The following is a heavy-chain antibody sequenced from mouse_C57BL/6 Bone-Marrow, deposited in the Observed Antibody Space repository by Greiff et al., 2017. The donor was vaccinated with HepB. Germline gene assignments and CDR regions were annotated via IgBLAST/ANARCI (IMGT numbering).Heavy chain of an antibody. Sequence: VKLVESGAELVRPGTSVKMSCKASGYTFTNYWIGWAKQRPGHGLEWIGDIYPGGGYTNYNEKFKGKATLTADKSSSTAYMQFSSLTSEDSAIYYCARREGGYYLYYDAMDYGGQGTSVTVSA. CDR1: GYTFTNYW. D-gene: IGHD1-1*01. V-gene: IGHV1-63*01. CDR3: ARREGGYYLYYDAMDY. J-gene: IGHJ4*01. CDR2: IYPGGGYT.